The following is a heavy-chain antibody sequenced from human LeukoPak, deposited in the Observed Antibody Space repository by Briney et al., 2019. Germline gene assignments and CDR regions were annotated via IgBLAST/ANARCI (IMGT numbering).Heavy chain of an antibody. CDR3: ARDLGALAI. D-gene: IGHD3-16*01. J-gene: IGHJ3*02. CDR2: IKEDGSDK. CDR1: GFTFSSYL. Sequence: HPGGSLRLSCAASGFTFSSYLMTWVRQAPGKGLEWVANIKEDGSDKYYVGSVKGRFTISRDNAKNSFYLQMSSLRAGDTAVYYCARDLGALAIWGQGTMVTVSS. V-gene: IGHV3-7*01.